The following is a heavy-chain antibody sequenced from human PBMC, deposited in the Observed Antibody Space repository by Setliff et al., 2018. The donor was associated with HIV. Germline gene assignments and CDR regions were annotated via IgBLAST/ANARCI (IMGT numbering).Heavy chain of an antibody. CDR3: ARGDYPLSTVATIKGVVWFDP. CDR2: IYNSGST. V-gene: IGHV4-59*11. D-gene: IGHD5-12*01. Sequence: KPSETLSLTCGVSGGSISSHHWSWIRQPPGKGLEWIGSIYNSGSTNYNPSLTSRVTISVDTSKHQFSLKLSSVTAADTAVYYCARGDYPLSTVATIKGVVWFDPWGQGTLVTVSS. J-gene: IGHJ5*02. CDR1: GGSISSHH.